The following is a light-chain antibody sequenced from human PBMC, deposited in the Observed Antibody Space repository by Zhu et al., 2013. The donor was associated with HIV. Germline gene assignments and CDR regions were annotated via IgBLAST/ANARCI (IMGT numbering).Light chain of an antibody. V-gene: IGKV1-39*01. CDR2: TAS. CDR1: ETNDRW. CDR3: QQSYRTPSLT. Sequence: DIQMTQSPSAMSASVGDRVTITCRASETNDRWLAWYQQKPGKAPKLLIYTASSLQSGVPPRFSGSGSGTDFTLTISSLQPEDFATYYCQQSYRTPSLTFGGGTKVEIK. J-gene: IGKJ4*01.